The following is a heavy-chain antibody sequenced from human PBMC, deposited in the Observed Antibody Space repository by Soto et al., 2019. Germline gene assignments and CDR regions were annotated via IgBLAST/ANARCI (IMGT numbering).Heavy chain of an antibody. CDR3: ARRGGRTAMVTLYYYGMDV. CDR2: ISYDGSNK. V-gene: IGHV3-30*03. CDR1: GFTFSSYG. J-gene: IGHJ6*02. D-gene: IGHD5-18*01. Sequence: GGSLRLSCAASGFTFSSYGMHWVRQAPGKGLEWVAVISYDGSNKYYADSVKGRFTISRDNSKNTLYLQMNSLRAEDTAVYYCARRGGRTAMVTLYYYGMDVWGQGTTVTVSS.